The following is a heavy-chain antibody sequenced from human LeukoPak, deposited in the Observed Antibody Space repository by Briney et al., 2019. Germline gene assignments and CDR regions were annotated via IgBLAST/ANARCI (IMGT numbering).Heavy chain of an antibody. D-gene: IGHD3-10*01. CDR2: INPYDNST. V-gene: IGHV1-46*01. CDR3: ARQRTFRGLDN. CDR1: GYTFIYYD. Sequence: ASVTVSCKASGYTFIYYDMHWVRQAPGQGLEWVGTINPYDNSTNYAQKFQGRVTMTSDTSTSTVYMELSSLIYEDTAVYFCARQRTFRGLDNWGQGTLVTVSS. J-gene: IGHJ4*02.